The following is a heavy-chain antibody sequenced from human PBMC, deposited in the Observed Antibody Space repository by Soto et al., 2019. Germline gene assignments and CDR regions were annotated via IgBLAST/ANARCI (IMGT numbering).Heavy chain of an antibody. Sequence: SETLSLTCAVSGYSITSGYYWGWIRQPPGKGLEWIGEINHSGSTDYNPSLKSRVTISVDTSKNQFSLKLSSVTAADTAVYYCAASNYSSESGFDPWGQGTLVTVSS. CDR1: GYSITSGYY. D-gene: IGHD6-25*01. CDR3: AASNYSSESGFDP. CDR2: INHSGST. J-gene: IGHJ5*02. V-gene: IGHV4-38-2*01.